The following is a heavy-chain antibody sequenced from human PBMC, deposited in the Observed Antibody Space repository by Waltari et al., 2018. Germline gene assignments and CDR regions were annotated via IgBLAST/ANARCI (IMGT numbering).Heavy chain of an antibody. CDR2: IYRSGVT. CDR3: AVSPDTATPRAAFHF. V-gene: IGHV4-61*02. J-gene: IGHJ6*02. D-gene: IGHD5-18*01. Sequence: QVQLQESGPGLAKASQTLSLTCDVSGGSISNLNFYWSWIRQPAGKGLEWIGRIYRSGVTDYNPSLRGRATMFLDMSKNQFSLTVDSLIAADTAVYYCAVSPDTATPRAAFHFWGPGTTVSVSS. CDR1: GGSISNLNFY.